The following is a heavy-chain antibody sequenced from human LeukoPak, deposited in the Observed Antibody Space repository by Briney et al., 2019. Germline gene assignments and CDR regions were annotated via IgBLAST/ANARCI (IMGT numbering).Heavy chain of an antibody. Sequence: SVKVSCKASGGTFSSYAISWVRQAPGQGLEWMGRIIPIFGTANYAQKFQGRVTITTDESTSTAYKELSSLRSEDTAVYYCAMTTLTYYDILTGYPNWFDPWGQGTLVTVSS. CDR3: AMTTLTYYDILTGYPNWFDP. V-gene: IGHV1-69*05. CDR2: IIPIFGTA. D-gene: IGHD3-9*01. CDR1: GGTFSSYA. J-gene: IGHJ5*02.